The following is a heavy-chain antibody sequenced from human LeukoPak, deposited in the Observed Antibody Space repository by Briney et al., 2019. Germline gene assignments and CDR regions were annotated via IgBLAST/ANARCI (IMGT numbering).Heavy chain of an antibody. D-gene: IGHD3-3*01. J-gene: IGHJ4*02. CDR3: AKSSCPHVLRFLEWLPRDY. CDR1: GFMFSGYS. Sequence: PGGSLRLSCAASGFMFSGYSMNWVRQAPGKGLEWVSYIGSSGSSIYYADSVKGRFTISRDNSKNTLYLQMNSLRAEDTAVYYCAKSSCPHVLRFLEWLPRDYWGQGTLVTVSS. V-gene: IGHV3-48*01. CDR2: IGSSGSSI.